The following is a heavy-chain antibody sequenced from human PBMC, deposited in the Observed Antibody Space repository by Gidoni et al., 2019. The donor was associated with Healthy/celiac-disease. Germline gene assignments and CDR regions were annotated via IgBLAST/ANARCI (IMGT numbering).Heavy chain of an antibody. CDR1: GFTVSSNY. V-gene: IGHV3-53*02. Sequence: EVQLVETGGGLIQPGGSLRLSCAASGFTVSSNYMSWVRQAPGKGLEWVSVIYSGGSTYYADSVKGRFTISRDNSKNTLYLQMNSLRAEDTAVYYCARDLGYSGCYYYYGMDVWGQGTTVTVSS. CDR2: IYSGGST. CDR3: ARDLGYSGCYYYYGMDV. J-gene: IGHJ6*02. D-gene: IGHD5-12*01.